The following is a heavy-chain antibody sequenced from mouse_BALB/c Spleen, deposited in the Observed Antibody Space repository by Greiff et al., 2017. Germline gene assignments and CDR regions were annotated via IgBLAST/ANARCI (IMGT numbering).Heavy chain of an antibody. D-gene: IGHD2-10*02. J-gene: IGHJ4*01. CDR3: AREVWYAMDD. V-gene: IGHV5-17*02. CDR2: ISSGSSTI. CDR1: GFTFSSFG. Sequence: EVNVVESGGGLVQPGGSRKLSCAASGFTFSSFGMHWVRQAPEKGLEWVAYISSGSSTIYYADTVKGRFTISRDNPKNTLFLQMTSLRSEDTAMYYCAREVWYAMDDWGQGTSVTVSS.